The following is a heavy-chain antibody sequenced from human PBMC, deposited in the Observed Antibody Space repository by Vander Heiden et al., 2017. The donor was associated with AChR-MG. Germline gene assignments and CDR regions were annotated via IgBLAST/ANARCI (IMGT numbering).Heavy chain of an antibody. J-gene: IGHJ4*02. V-gene: IGHV1-69*01. D-gene: IGHD2-2*01. CDR2: IIPIFGTA. CDR3: ARDRRADQLLSPRIRVDY. CDR1: GGTFSSYA. Sequence: QVQLVQSGAEVKKPGSSVKVSCKASGGTFSSYAISWVRQAPGQGLEWMGGIIPIFGTANYAQKFQGRVTITADESTSTAYMELSSLRSEDTAVYYCARDRRADQLLSPRIRVDYWGQGTLVTVSS.